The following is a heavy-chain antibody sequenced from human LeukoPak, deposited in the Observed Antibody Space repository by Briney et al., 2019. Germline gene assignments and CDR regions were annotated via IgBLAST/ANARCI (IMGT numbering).Heavy chain of an antibody. CDR3: ARDRAIAAALPPLRQLDYGMDV. Sequence: QSGGSLRLSCAASGFTFSSYGMHWVRQAPGKGLEWVAVISYDGSNKYYADSVKGRFTISRDNSKNTLYLQMNSLRAEDTAVYYCARDRAIAAALPPLRQLDYGMDVWGQGTTVTVSS. V-gene: IGHV3-30*03. CDR2: ISYDGSNK. D-gene: IGHD6-13*01. CDR1: GFTFSSYG. J-gene: IGHJ6*02.